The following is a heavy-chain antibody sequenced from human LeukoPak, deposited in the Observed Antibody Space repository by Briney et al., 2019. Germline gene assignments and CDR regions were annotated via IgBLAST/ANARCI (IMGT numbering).Heavy chain of an antibody. CDR3: ATPPVWFGEFMSGNSILGYFQD. V-gene: IGHV1-24*01. J-gene: IGHJ1*01. CDR2: YDTQEGET. CDR1: GHTLTELS. D-gene: IGHD3-10*01. Sequence: ASVKVSCKISGHTLTELSIHWVRQAPGKGLEWMGGYDTQEGETIFAQNFQGRVTMTEDTSSDTAYMELSSLTSEDTAVYYCATPPVWFGEFMSGNSILGYFQDWGQGTLVTVSS.